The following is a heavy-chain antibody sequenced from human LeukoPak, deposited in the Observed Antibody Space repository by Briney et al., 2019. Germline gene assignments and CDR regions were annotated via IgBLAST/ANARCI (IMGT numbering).Heavy chain of an antibody. J-gene: IGHJ4*02. Sequence: ASVKVSCKASGGTFSSYAISWVRQAPGQGLEWMGIINPSGGSTSYAQKFQGRVTMTRDTSTSTVYMELSSLRSEDTAVYYCARVRDGGEGDYWGQGTLVTVSS. D-gene: IGHD4-23*01. V-gene: IGHV1-46*01. CDR1: GGTFSSYA. CDR3: ARVRDGGEGDY. CDR2: INPSGGST.